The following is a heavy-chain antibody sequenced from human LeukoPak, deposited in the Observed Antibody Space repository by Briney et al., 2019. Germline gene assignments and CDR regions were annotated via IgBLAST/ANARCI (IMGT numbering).Heavy chain of an antibody. CDR3: ARSIVVPASVHFDY. Sequence: SGPALVKPTQTLTLTCTFSGFSLSTSGMRVSWIRQPPGEALEWLARIDWDDDKFYSTSLKTRLTISKDTSKNQVVLTMTNMDPVDTATYYCARSIVVPASVHFDYWGQGTLVTVSS. CDR2: IDWDDDK. J-gene: IGHJ4*02. CDR1: GFSLSTSGMR. D-gene: IGHD2-2*01. V-gene: IGHV2-70*04.